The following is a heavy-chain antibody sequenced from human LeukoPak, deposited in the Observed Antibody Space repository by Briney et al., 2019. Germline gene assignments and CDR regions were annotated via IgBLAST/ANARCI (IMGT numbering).Heavy chain of an antibody. D-gene: IGHD3-16*01. CDR1: GFTFSSYW. Sequence: GGSLRLSCAASGFTFSSYWMSWVRQAPGKGLEWVANIKQDGSEKYYVDSVKGRFTISRDNAKNSLYLQMNSLRAEDTAVYYCARELARSFQVMGYWGQGTLVSISS. V-gene: IGHV3-7*01. CDR2: IKQDGSEK. J-gene: IGHJ4*02. CDR3: ARELARSFQVMGY.